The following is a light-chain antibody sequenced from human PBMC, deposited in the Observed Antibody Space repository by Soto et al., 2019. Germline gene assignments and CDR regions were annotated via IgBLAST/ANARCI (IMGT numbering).Light chain of an antibody. CDR1: SSDVGGYNY. Sequence: QSALTHPASLSLSPGHSSNISCTGTSSDVGGYNYVSWYQQHPGKAPKRMIYEVSNRPSGVSNRFSGSKSGNTASLTISGLQAEDEADYYCSSYTSSSTTYVFGAGTKVTVL. J-gene: IGLJ1*01. CDR2: EVS. V-gene: IGLV2-14*01. CDR3: SSYTSSSTTYV.